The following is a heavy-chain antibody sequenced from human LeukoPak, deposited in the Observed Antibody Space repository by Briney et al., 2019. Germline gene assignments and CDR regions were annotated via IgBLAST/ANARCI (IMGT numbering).Heavy chain of an antibody. Sequence: GGSLRLSCAASGFTFSSYVMHWVRQAPGKGLEWVAFIWYDESNKYYADSVKGRLTISRDNSRNTLYLQMNSLRAEDTAVYYCARDGFSSSWYGRALDYWGQGTLVTVSS. CDR2: IWYDESNK. CDR1: GFTFSSYV. D-gene: IGHD6-13*01. J-gene: IGHJ4*02. CDR3: ARDGFSSSWYGRALDY. V-gene: IGHV3-33*08.